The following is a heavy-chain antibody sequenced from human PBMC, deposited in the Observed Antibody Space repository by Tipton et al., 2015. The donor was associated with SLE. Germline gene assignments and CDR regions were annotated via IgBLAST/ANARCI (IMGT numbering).Heavy chain of an antibody. Sequence: SLRLSCAASGFTFSNYAMSWVRQAPGKGLEWVSAITGSGDRTYYIDSVKGRFTISRDNSKNSLYLQMNGLRAEGTAVYYCARSPVDYWNGYSAWGQGTLVAVSS. V-gene: IGHV3-23*01. CDR2: ITGSGDRT. CDR3: ARSPVDYWNGYSA. CDR1: GFTFSNYA. D-gene: IGHD3-3*01. J-gene: IGHJ4*02.